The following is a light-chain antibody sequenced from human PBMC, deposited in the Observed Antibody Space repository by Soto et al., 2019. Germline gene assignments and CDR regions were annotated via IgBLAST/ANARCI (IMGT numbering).Light chain of an antibody. CDR3: QHYGSSPWT. CDR2: GAS. J-gene: IGKJ1*01. V-gene: IGKV3-20*01. CDR1: QSVSIL. Sequence: EIVMTQSPATLSVSPGERATLSCRASQSVSILLAWYQQKPGQAPRLLIHGASSRATGIPDRFSGSGSGTDFTLTISRLEPEDSAVYFCQHYGSSPWTFGQGTKVDIK.